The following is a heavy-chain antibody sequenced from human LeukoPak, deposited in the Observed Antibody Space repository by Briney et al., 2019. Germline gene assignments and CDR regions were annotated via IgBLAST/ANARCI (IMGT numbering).Heavy chain of an antibody. CDR3: ARLYYAMDV. D-gene: IGHD2-15*01. J-gene: IGHJ6*02. CDR1: GFTFSTYT. Sequence: GGSLRLSCAASGFTFSTYTMNWVRQAPGKGLEWVSCISSSSSAIYYADSVKGRLTISRDNAKTSLYLQMNSLRAEDTAVYYCARLYYAMDVWGQGTTVTVSS. V-gene: IGHV3-48*01. CDR2: ISSSSSAI.